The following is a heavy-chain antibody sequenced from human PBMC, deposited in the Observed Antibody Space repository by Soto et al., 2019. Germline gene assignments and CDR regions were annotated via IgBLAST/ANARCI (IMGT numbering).Heavy chain of an antibody. CDR3: ARSYTSDD. CDR2: ISYDGSNK. CDR1: GFTFSSYA. J-gene: IGHJ4*02. V-gene: IGHV3-30-3*01. Sequence: GSLRLSCAASGFTFSSYAMHWVRQAPGKGLEWVAVISYDGSNKYYADSVKGRFTISRDNSKNTLYLQMNSLRAEDTAVYYCARSYTSDDWGQGTLATVSS. D-gene: IGHD1-26*01.